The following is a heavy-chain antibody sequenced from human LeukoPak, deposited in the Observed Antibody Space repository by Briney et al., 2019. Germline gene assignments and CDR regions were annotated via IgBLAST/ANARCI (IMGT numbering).Heavy chain of an antibody. CDR3: ARDSYYGSGTYGLDY. V-gene: IGHV4-59*01. J-gene: IGHJ4*02. Sequence: SETLSLTCTVSGGSISSYYWSWIRQPPGKGLEWIGYIYYSGSTNYNPSLKSRVTISVDTSKNQFSLRLSSVTAADTAMYYCARDSYYGSGTYGLDYWGQGTLVTVSS. D-gene: IGHD3-10*01. CDR1: GGSISSYY. CDR2: IYYSGST.